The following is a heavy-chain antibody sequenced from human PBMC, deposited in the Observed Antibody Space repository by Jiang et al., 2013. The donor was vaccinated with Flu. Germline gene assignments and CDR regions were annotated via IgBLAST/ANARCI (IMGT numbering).Heavy chain of an antibody. J-gene: IGHJ4*02. Sequence: KSRVTMSIDRSKNQFSLKLSSVTAADTAVYYCARSLSSGWSYYFDSWGLGTLVTVSS. V-gene: IGHV4-59*10. CDR3: ARSLSSGWSYYFDS. D-gene: IGHD6-19*01.